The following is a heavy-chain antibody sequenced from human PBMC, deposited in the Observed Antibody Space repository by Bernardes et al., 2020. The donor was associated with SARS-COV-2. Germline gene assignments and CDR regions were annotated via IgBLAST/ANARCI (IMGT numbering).Heavy chain of an antibody. J-gene: IGHJ2*01. D-gene: IGHD6-19*01. CDR2: ISDDGTTT. CDR3: GKRAVTGSRWYFDL. V-gene: IGHV3-74*03. CDR1: GFILSDYW. Sequence: GSLRLSCEASGFILSDYWMHWVRQVPGKGLVWVSRISDDGTTTTYADSVKGRFTISRDKAKNTLYLQMNNLRVEDTAVYYCGKRAVTGSRWYFDLWGRGTLVTVSS.